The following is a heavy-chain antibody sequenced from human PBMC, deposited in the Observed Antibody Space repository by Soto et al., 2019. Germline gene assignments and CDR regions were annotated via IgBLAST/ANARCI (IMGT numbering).Heavy chain of an antibody. CDR1: GYTFTNYH. D-gene: IGHD6-13*01. V-gene: IGHV1-8*01. CDR2: MNPNSGDT. Sequence: QVQLVQSGAEVKKPGASVKVSCKASGYTFTNYHIHWVRQATGQGLEWMGWMNPNSGDTGYAQKFQGSVTMTRATSITAAQMERSGLGAEDTAVYYGAGGGGGRWYSGDYWGQGTLVTVSS. J-gene: IGHJ4*02. CDR3: AGGGGGRWYSGDY.